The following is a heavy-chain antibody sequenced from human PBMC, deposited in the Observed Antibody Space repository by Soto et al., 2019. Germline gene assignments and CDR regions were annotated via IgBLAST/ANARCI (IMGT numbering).Heavy chain of an antibody. J-gene: IGHJ6*02. Sequence: EASVKVSCKTSGFTFTDYYLHWVRRAPGQGLEWMGWINPNTGGTKYAQKFQGRVTMTRDTSISTAYMEVSRLRSDDTAVFYCARDLSGSYPDYSYYGMDVWGQGTTVTVSS. CDR3: ARDLSGSYPDYSYYGMDV. CDR2: INPNTGGT. V-gene: IGHV1-2*02. CDR1: GFTFTDYY. D-gene: IGHD1-26*01.